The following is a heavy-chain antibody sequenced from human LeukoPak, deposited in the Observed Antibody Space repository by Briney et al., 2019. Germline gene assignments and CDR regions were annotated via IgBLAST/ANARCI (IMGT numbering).Heavy chain of an antibody. D-gene: IGHD6-19*01. V-gene: IGHV3-9*03. J-gene: IGHJ6*03. CDR2: ISWNSGSI. CDR3: AKGIKAVAGRGDYMDV. Sequence: GGSLRLSCAASEFTFDDYAMHWVRQAPGKGLEWVSGISWNSGSIGYADSVKGRFTISRDNAKNSLYLQMNSLGAEDMALYYCAKGIKAVAGRGDYMDVWGKGTTVTVSS. CDR1: EFTFDDYA.